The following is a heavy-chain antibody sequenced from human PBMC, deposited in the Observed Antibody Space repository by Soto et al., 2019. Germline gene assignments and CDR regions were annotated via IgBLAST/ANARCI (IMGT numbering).Heavy chain of an antibody. CDR3: TTEQYYSRNY. J-gene: IGHJ4*02. CDR2: IKSKIDGGAT. CDR1: GFNFTNVW. V-gene: IGHV3-15*01. Sequence: PGGSLRLCCTASGFNFTNVWMHWVRQAPGKGLEWVGRIKSKIDGGATDYAAPVSGRFSISAEESKNTLYLQMNSLKTEDTAIYYCTTEQYYSRNYWGRGTLVTVSS. D-gene: IGHD2-15*01.